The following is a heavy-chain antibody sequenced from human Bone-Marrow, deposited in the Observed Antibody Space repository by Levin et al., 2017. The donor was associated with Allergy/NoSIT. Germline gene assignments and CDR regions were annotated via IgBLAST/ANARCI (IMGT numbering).Heavy chain of an antibody. CDR3: ARSLAVAGNRFDF. D-gene: IGHD6-19*01. CDR2: VFQSGST. V-gene: IGHV4-39*07. J-gene: IGHJ4*02. Sequence: RSQTLSLTCTVSGDSISSGYYYWDWIRQSPGKGLEWIGNVFQSGSTSYNPSLQSRVTMSVDTSENQFSLKMTSVTAADTAFYYCARSLAVAGNRFDFWGQGILVTVSS. CDR1: GDSISSGYYY.